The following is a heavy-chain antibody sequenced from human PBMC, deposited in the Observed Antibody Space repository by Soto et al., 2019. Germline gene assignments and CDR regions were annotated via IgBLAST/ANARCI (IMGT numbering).Heavy chain of an antibody. D-gene: IGHD4-17*01. CDR1: GYAFPNSW. CDR3: ARHLASPRVSVSSDYFDP. CDR2: IYPDDFDT. V-gene: IGHV5-51*01. J-gene: IGHJ5*02. Sequence: GESLKISCQGSGYAFPNSWIAWVRQMPGKGLEWMGIIYPDDFDTRYSPSFQGQVTISVDKSVSTAYLQWSSLRSSDTAIYYCARHLASPRVSVSSDYFDPWGQGTLVTVSS.